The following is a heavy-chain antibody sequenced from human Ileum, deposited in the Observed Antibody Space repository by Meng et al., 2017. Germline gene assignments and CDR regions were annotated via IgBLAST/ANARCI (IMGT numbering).Heavy chain of an antibody. V-gene: IGHV3-23*01. Sequence: GESLKISCAASGFTFSSYAMSWVRQAPGKGLEWVSAISGSGGSTYYADSVKGRFTISRDNSKNTLYLQMNSLRAEDTAVYYCARDGGLFGDNEYWGQGTLVTVSS. CDR1: GFTFSSYA. CDR3: ARDGGLFGDNEY. D-gene: IGHD3-16*01. J-gene: IGHJ4*02. CDR2: ISGSGGST.